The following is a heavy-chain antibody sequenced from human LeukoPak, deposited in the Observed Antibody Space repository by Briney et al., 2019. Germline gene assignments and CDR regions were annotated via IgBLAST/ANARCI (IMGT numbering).Heavy chain of an antibody. V-gene: IGHV3-23*01. CDR1: GLIFRNYA. J-gene: IGHJ4*02. CDR3: AKDHDGYTQWYFDY. CDR2: ISGSGSSK. D-gene: IGHD5-24*01. Sequence: PGGSLRLSCAASGLIFRNYAMSGVRQAPGRGLEWVPGISGSGSSKYYAASVKGRFTIFRDDSNNTLYLQMNSLRAEDTAVYYCAKDHDGYTQWYFDYWGQGTPVSVSS.